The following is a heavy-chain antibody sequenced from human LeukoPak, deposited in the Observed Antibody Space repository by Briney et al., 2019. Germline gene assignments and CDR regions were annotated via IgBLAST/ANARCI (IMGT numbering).Heavy chain of an antibody. CDR1: GFTFSSYG. J-gene: IGHJ6*03. Sequence: GGSLRLSCAASGFTFSSYGMHWVRQAPGKGLEWVAFIRYDGSNKYYADSVKGRFTISRDNSKNTLYLQMNSLRAEDTAVYYCAKEKGLRENYYYYYMDVWGKGTTVTISS. CDR3: AKEKGLRENYYYYYMDV. CDR2: IRYDGSNK. D-gene: IGHD5-18*01. V-gene: IGHV3-30*02.